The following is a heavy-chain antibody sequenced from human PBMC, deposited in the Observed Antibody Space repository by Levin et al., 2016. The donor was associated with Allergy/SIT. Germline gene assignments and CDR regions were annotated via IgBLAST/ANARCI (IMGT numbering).Heavy chain of an antibody. Sequence: SETLSLTCTVSGGSISSYYWSWIRQPPGKGLEWIGYIYYSGSTNYNPSLKSRVTISVDTSKNQFSLKLSSVTAADTAVYYCASSTYCSGGSCYSYAFDIWGQGTMVTVSS. J-gene: IGHJ3*02. D-gene: IGHD2-15*01. CDR1: GGSISSYY. CDR2: IYYSGST. V-gene: IGHV4-59*08. CDR3: ASSTYCSGGSCYSYAFDI.